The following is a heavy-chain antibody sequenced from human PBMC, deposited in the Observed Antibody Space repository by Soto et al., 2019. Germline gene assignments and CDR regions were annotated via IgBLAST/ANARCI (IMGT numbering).Heavy chain of an antibody. CDR2: INHSGST. D-gene: IGHD2-15*01. J-gene: IGHJ4*02. V-gene: IGHV4-34*01. Sequence: PSETLFPACAVYGESFSGYYLSWIRQPPGKGLEWIGEINHSGSTNYNPSLKSRVTISVDTSKNQFSRKLSSVTAADTAVYYCARCRHGGNRHFDYWGQGTLVTVSS. CDR3: ARCRHGGNRHFDY. CDR1: GESFSGYY.